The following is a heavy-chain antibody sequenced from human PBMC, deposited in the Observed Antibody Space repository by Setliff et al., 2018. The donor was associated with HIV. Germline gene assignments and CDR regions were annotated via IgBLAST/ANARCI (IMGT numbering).Heavy chain of an antibody. D-gene: IGHD5-12*01. CDR1: GGSISSYY. CDR3: ARVLDSGYDRAFDI. Sequence: SETLSLTCTVSGGSISSYYWSWIRQPPGKGLEWIGYIYTSGSTNYNPSLKSRVTIAVDTSKNQFSLKLSSVTAADTAVYYCARVLDSGYDRAFDIWGQGTMVTVSS. V-gene: IGHV4-4*08. CDR2: IYTSGST. J-gene: IGHJ3*02.